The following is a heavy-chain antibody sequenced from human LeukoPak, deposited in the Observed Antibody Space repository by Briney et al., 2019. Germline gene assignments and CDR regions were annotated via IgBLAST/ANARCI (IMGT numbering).Heavy chain of an antibody. J-gene: IGHJ4*02. V-gene: IGHV3-7*01. D-gene: IGHD2-2*01. CDR2: IKQDGSAE. CDR3: ARWRGSTSERSDY. Sequence: GGSLRLSCTASGFTFSDYWMTWVRQAPGKGLEWVANIKQDGSAEYYVDSVKGRFTISRDNAKNSLYLQMDSLRVEDTATYYCARWRGSTSERSDYWGQGTLVTVSS. CDR1: GFTFSDYW.